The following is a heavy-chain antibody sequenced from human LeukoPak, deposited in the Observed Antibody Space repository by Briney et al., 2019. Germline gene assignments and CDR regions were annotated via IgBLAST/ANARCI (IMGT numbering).Heavy chain of an antibody. D-gene: IGHD5-18*01. CDR2: IYSGGST. CDR1: GFTFSSYS. V-gene: IGHV3-66*01. J-gene: IGHJ4*02. CDR3: ARGGYSYGYYFDY. Sequence: GGSLRLSCAASGFTFSSYSMNWVRQAPGKGLEWVSSIYSGGSTYYADSVKGRFTISRDNSKNTLNLQMNSLRAEDTAVYYCARGGYSYGYYFDYWGQGSLVTVSS.